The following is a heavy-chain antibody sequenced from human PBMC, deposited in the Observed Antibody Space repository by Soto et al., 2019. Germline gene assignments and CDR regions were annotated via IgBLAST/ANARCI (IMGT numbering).Heavy chain of an antibody. D-gene: IGHD3-10*01. J-gene: IGHJ4*02. CDR3: ARAYYFGSGTSYTLYY. V-gene: IGHV3-30*03. Sequence: GGSLRLSCAASGFTLSNYGMHWVRQAPGKGLEWVAVISDDGVSKYYADSVQGRFTISRDNSESAVFLQMNSLRPDDTGLYFCARAYYFGSGTSYTLYYWGQGTPVTVS. CDR1: GFTLSNYG. CDR2: ISDDGVSK.